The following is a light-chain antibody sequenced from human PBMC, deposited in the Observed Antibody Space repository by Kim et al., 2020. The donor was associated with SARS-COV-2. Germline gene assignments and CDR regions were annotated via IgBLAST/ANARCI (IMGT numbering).Light chain of an antibody. CDR2: DNN. J-gene: IGLJ3*02. CDR3: QSYDTYLSGWV. V-gene: IGLV1-40*01. CDR1: SPNTGAAYS. Sequence: VTISWLGSSPNTGAAYSTHWYHQVPGTAPKRLIFDNNNRPSGVPDRFSGSKFGTSVSLVITGLQAEDEADYYCQSYDTYLSGWVFGGGTQLTVL.